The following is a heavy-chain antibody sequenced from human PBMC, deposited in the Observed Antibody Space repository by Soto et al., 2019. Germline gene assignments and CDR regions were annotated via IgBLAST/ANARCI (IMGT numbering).Heavy chain of an antibody. Sequence: QVQLVQSGAEVKKPGSSVKVSCKASGGTFSSYAISWVRQAPGQGLEWMGGIIPIFGTANYAQKFQGRVTIAADESTSTAYMELSSLRSEDTAVYYCARGSIVVVTAIRGGPFDYWGQGTLVTVSS. CDR3: ARGSIVVVTAIRGGPFDY. D-gene: IGHD2-21*02. CDR2: IIPIFGTA. J-gene: IGHJ4*02. CDR1: GGTFSSYA. V-gene: IGHV1-69*12.